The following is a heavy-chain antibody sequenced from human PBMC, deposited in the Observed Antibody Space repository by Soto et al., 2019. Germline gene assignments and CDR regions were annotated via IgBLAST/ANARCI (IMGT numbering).Heavy chain of an antibody. CDR1: GDSVSSNSAA. D-gene: IGHD6-19*01. J-gene: IGHJ6*02. CDR3: GRYPAVAGFGMDV. Sequence: SPTPPLTCAISGDSVSSNSAAWNWIRQSPSRGLEWLGRTYYRPKWYNDYAVSVKSRITINPDTSKNQFSLQLNSVTPEHRAVYYCGRYPAVAGFGMDVWGQGTTGTLSS. CDR2: TYYRPKWYN. V-gene: IGHV6-1*01.